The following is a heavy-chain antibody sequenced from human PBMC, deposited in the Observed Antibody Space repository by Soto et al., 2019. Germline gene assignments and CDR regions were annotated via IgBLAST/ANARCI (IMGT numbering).Heavy chain of an antibody. D-gene: IGHD1-26*01. CDR2: IYYSGST. CDR1: GGSISSGGYY. CDR3: ARDVGIVGAPRTEGGMDV. V-gene: IGHV4-31*03. Sequence: PSETLSLTCTVSGGSISSGGYYWSWIRQHPGKGLEWIGYIYYSGSTYYNPSLKSRVTISVDTSKNQFSLKLSSVTAADTAVYYCARDVGIVGAPRTEGGMDVWGQGTTVTVSS. J-gene: IGHJ6*02.